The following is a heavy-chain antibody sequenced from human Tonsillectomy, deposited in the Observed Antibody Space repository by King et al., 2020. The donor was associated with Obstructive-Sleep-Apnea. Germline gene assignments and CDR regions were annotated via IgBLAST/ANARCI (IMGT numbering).Heavy chain of an antibody. J-gene: IGHJ4*02. CDR3: AGGPPTDEYSSGWYVY. Sequence: QLVQSGGGVVQPGRSLRLSCAASGFTFSSYGMHWVRQAPGKGLEWVAVIWYDGSNKYYADSVKGRFTISRDNSKNTLYLQMNSLRAEDTAVYYCAGGPPTDEYSSGWYVYWGQGTLVTVSS. CDR1: GFTFSSYG. D-gene: IGHD6-19*01. V-gene: IGHV3-33*01. CDR2: IWYDGSNK.